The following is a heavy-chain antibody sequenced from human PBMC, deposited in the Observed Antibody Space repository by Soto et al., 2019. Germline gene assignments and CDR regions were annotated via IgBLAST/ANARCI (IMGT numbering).Heavy chain of an antibody. Sequence: SETLSLTCTVSGGSISSYYWSWIRQPPGKGLEWIGYIYYSGSTNYNPSLKSRVTMSVDTSKNQFSLKLSSVTAADTAVYYCAREPRVGIAVAGTQYYYYYGMDVWGQGTTVTVSS. D-gene: IGHD6-19*01. CDR3: AREPRVGIAVAGTQYYYYYGMDV. J-gene: IGHJ6*02. V-gene: IGHV4-59*12. CDR2: IYYSGST. CDR1: GGSISSYY.